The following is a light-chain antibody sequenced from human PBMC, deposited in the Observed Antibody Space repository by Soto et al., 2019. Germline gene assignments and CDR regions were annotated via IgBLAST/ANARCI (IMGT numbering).Light chain of an antibody. CDR2: DAS. CDR1: QSISSY. J-gene: IGKJ2*01. Sequence: EIVLTQSPATLSLSPGERATLSCRASQSISSYLAWFQQKPGQAPRLLIYDASSRATGIPARFSGSGSGTVFTLTISSVESEDSAAYYCQPRYNRYTFGQGTKLEIK. V-gene: IGKV3-11*01. CDR3: QPRYNRYT.